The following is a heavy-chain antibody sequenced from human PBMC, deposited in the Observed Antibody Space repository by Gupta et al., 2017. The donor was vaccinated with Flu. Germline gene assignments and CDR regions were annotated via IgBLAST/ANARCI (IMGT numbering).Heavy chain of an antibody. V-gene: IGHV3-48*03. Sequence: EVQLAESGGGSVTPGGSLRLSCVASGITLSSHDMSWVRQAPGRRLEWVSFISPSATIYYGDPVRGRFTISRDNAKNSLYLQMSGLRDEDTAVYYCARGHWDNWGQGTLVTVSS. CDR1: GITLSSHD. CDR3: ARGHWDN. J-gene: IGHJ4*02. CDR2: ISPSATI.